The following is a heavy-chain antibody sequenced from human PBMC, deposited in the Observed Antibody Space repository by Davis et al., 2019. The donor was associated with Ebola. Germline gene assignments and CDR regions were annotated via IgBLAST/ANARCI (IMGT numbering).Heavy chain of an antibody. CDR3: ARRSGSSRGFFDY. CDR2: IYPRDSDT. Sequence: GESLKISCKGSGYSFSTYWIGWVRQMPGKGLEYMGIIYPRDSDTKYSPSLRGQVTISADTSINTAYLQWSGLEASDTAMYYCARRSGSSRGFFDYWGQGTLVTVSS. D-gene: IGHD1-26*01. J-gene: IGHJ4*02. CDR1: GYSFSTYW. V-gene: IGHV5-51*01.